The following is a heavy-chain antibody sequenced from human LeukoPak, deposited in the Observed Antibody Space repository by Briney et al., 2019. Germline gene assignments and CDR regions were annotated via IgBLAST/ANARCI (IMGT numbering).Heavy chain of an antibody. CDR1: GFSLSTRGMR. J-gene: IGHJ4*02. D-gene: IGHD5-12*01. CDR2: IDWDDDK. Sequence: SGPALVKPTQTLTLTCTFSGFSLSTRGMRVSWIRQPPGKALEWLARIDWDDDKFYSTSLKTRLTISKDTSKNQVVLTMTNMDPVDTATYYCARVYSGYADFDYWGQGTLVTVSS. V-gene: IGHV2-70*04. CDR3: ARVYSGYADFDY.